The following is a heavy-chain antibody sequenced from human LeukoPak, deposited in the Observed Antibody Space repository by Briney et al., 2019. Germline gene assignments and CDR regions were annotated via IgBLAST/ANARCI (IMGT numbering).Heavy chain of an antibody. V-gene: IGHV3-23*01. J-gene: IGHJ4*02. Sequence: PGGSLILSCAASGFTFSSYAMSWVRQAPGKGLEWVSAISGSGGSTYYADSVKGRFTISRDNSKNTLYLQMNSLRAEDTAVYYCAKDPGVYDILTGFSFSGYFDYWGQGTLVTVSS. CDR1: GFTFSSYA. CDR3: AKDPGVYDILTGFSFSGYFDY. CDR2: ISGSGGST. D-gene: IGHD3-9*01.